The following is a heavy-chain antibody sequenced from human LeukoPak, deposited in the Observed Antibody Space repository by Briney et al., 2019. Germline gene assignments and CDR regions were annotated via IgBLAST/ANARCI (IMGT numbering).Heavy chain of an antibody. CDR2: INPDTGDP. V-gene: IGHV1-2*04. CDR3: VTGDYFDY. CDR1: GYIFSGYY. J-gene: IGHJ4*02. Sequence: ASVKVSCKASGYIFSGYYMHWVRQAPGQGLEWVGRINPDTGDPNYARKFRGWVTITTDSSISSGYMELSRLKSDDTAVYYCVTGDYFDYWGQGTLVIVSS.